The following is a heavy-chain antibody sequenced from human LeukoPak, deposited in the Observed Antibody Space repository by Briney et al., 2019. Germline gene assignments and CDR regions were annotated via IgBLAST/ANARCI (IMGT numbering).Heavy chain of an antibody. CDR3: ARRYYYNLGSFPFDF. V-gene: IGHV4-34*01. Sequence: PSETLSLTCAVSGGPFSGYFWSWIRQSSGKGLEWIGEIHNRGTTNYNPSLNSRVTISEDTSKNQFYLNLSSVTAAETAVYYCARRYYYNLGSFPFDFWGQGTLVTVYS. J-gene: IGHJ4*02. CDR2: IHNRGTT. D-gene: IGHD3-10*01. CDR1: GGPFSGYF.